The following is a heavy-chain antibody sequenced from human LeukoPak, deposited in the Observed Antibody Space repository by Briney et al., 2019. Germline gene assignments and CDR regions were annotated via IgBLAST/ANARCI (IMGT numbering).Heavy chain of an antibody. CDR3: ARGEEMATTSPQQDY. D-gene: IGHD5-24*01. J-gene: IGHJ4*02. Sequence: GGSLRLSCTVSGFTVSSNSMSWVRQAPGKGLEWVSFIYSDNTHYSDSVKGRFTISRDNSKNTLYLQMNSLRAEDTAVYYCARGEEMATTSPQQDYWGQGTLVTVSS. CDR1: GFTVSSNS. V-gene: IGHV3-66*03. CDR2: IYSDNT.